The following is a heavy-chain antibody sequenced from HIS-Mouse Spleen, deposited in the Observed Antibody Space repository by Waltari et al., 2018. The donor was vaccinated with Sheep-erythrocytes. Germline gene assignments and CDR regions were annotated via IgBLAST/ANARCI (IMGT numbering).Heavy chain of an antibody. D-gene: IGHD6-13*01. CDR2: IYYSGST. Sequence: QLQLQESGPGLVKPSETLSLTCTVSGGSISSSSYYWGWIRQPPGKGLEWIGSIYYSGSTYYNPALRSRVTISVDTSKNQFSLKLSSVTAADTAVYYCARDPRGAAAAFYGMDVWGQGTTVTVSS. CDR3: ARDPRGAAAAFYGMDV. V-gene: IGHV4-39*07. CDR1: GGSISSSSYY. J-gene: IGHJ6*02.